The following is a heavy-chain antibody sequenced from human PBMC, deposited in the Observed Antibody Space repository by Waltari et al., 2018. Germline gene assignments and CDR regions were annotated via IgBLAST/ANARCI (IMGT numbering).Heavy chain of an antibody. CDR2: IYYSGST. Sequence: SSSYYWCWIRQPPGKGLEWIGSIYYSGSTYYNPSLKSRVTISVDTSKNQFSLTLSSVTAADTAVYYCARDPRSSCYLYYGMDVWGQGTTVTVSS. V-gene: IGHV4-39*07. D-gene: IGHD6-13*01. J-gene: IGHJ6*02. CDR1: SSSYY. CDR3: ARDPRSSCYLYYGMDV.